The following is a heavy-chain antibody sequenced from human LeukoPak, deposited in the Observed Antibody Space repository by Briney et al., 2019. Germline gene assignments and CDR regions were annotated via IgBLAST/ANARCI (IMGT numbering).Heavy chain of an antibody. CDR3: ARGLARGHSSGWYGGSSGMDV. CDR1: GGSFSGYY. V-gene: IGHV4-34*01. J-gene: IGHJ6*04. CDR2: INHSGST. D-gene: IGHD6-19*01. Sequence: RSSETLSLTCAVYGGSFSGYYWSWVRQPPGKGLEWNGEINHSGSTNYNPSLKSRVTISVDTSKNQFSLKLSSVTAADTAVYYCARGLARGHSSGWYGGSSGMDVWGKGTTVTVSS.